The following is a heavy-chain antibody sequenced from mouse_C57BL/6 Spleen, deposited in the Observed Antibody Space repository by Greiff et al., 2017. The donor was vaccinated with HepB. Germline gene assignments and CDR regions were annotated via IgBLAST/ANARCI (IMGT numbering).Heavy chain of an antibody. CDR2: INPSSGYT. CDR1: GYTFTSYW. Sequence: QVQLKESGAELAKPGASVKLSCKASGYTFTSYWMHWVKQRPGQGLEWIGYINPSSGYTKYNQKFKDKATVTADKSSSTAYMQLSSLTYEDSAVYYCALVYDGYYWFAYWGQGTLVTVSA. V-gene: IGHV1-7*01. CDR3: ALVYDGYYWFAY. D-gene: IGHD2-3*01. J-gene: IGHJ3*01.